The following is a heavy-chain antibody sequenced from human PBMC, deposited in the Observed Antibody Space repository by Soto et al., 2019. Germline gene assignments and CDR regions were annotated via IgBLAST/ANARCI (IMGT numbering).Heavy chain of an antibody. Sequence: QVQLQESGPGLVKPSETLSLTCTVSAVSLSSYYWSWIRQPPGKGLEWIGYIYSSGSTNYNPSLKVRVSISVDTSKKQFSLKLTSVTAADTAVYYCSRYAGGWYSFDHWGQGTLVTVSS. J-gene: IGHJ4*02. V-gene: IGHV4-59*08. CDR1: AVSLSSYY. CDR3: SRYAGGWYSFDH. D-gene: IGHD6-19*01. CDR2: IYSSGST.